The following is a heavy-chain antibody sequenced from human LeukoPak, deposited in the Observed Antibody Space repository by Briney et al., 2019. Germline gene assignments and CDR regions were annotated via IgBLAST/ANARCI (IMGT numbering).Heavy chain of an antibody. Sequence: PGGSLRLSCAASGFIVSRYWMSWVRQAPGKGLEWVADIKEDGSEKHCVDSVKGRSTISRDNAENSLYLQMNSLRAEDTAIYYCARDLGVCSGGTCYSVYDYWGQGTLVTVSS. CDR3: ARDLGVCSGGTCYSVYDY. CDR1: GFIVSRYW. V-gene: IGHV3-7*01. D-gene: IGHD2-15*01. CDR2: IKEDGSEK. J-gene: IGHJ4*02.